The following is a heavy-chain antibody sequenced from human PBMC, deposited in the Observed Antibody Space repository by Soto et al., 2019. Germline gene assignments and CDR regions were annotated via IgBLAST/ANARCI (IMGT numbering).Heavy chain of an antibody. D-gene: IGHD3-9*01. V-gene: IGHV1-18*03. CDR1: GYTFTSYG. CDR2: ISAYNGNT. CDR3: AKDRHPDGIWTFDS. Sequence: ASVKVSCKASGYTFTSYGISWVRQAPGQGLEWMGWISAYNGNTNYAQKLQGRVTMTTDTSTSTAYMELRSLRSDDMAVYYCAKDRHPDGIWTFDSWGPGTLVTVSS. J-gene: IGHJ4*02.